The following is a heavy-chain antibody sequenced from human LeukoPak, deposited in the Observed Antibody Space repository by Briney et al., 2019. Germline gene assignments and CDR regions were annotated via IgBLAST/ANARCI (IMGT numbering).Heavy chain of an antibody. Sequence: GGSLRLSCAASGFTFSSYAMSWVRQAPGKGLEWVSAISGSGGSTYYADSVKGRFTISRDNSKNTLYLQMNSLRADDTAVYYCAKGLFGVVIRFIYDYWGQGTLVTVS. J-gene: IGHJ4*02. CDR3: AKGLFGVVIRFIYDY. CDR1: GFTFSSYA. CDR2: ISGSGGST. V-gene: IGHV3-23*01. D-gene: IGHD3-3*01.